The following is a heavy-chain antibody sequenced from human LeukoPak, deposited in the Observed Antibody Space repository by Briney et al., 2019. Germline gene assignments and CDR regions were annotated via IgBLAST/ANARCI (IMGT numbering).Heavy chain of an antibody. D-gene: IGHD1-1*01. Sequence: SETLSLTCTVSGGSISSYYWSWIRQPPGKGLEWIGYIYYSGSTNYNPSLKSRVTISVDTSKNQSSLKLSSVTAADTAVYYCAVTPIQANYFDYWGQGTLVTVSS. CDR3: AVTPIQANYFDY. V-gene: IGHV4-59*01. J-gene: IGHJ4*02. CDR1: GGSISSYY. CDR2: IYYSGST.